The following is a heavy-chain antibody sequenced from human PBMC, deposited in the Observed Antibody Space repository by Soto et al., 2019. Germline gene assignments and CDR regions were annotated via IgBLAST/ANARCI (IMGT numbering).Heavy chain of an antibody. J-gene: IGHJ6*03. CDR1: GDTFNTYS. Sequence: QAQLVQSGAEVKKPGSSVNVSCKASGDTFNTYSISWVRQAPGQGLEWMGRIIPTVGTPNYAQKFQGRVSISADKFTSTAYVVLTSLTSDDTAVYYWSTDGGSSFSSAYNFSMEVWGKGTTVTVSS. CDR3: STDGGSSFSSAYNFSMEV. D-gene: IGHD2-2*01. CDR2: IIPTVGTP. V-gene: IGHV1-69*08.